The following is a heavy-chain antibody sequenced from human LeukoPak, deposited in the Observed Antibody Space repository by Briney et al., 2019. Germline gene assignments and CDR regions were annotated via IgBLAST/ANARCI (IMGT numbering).Heavy chain of an antibody. Sequence: ASVKVSCKASGGTFSSYAISWVRQAPGQGLEWVGRIIPILGIANYAQKFQGRVTITADKSTSTAYMELSSLRSEDTAVYYCAAGDYYDSSGYHYDAFDIWGQGTMVTVSS. D-gene: IGHD3-22*01. CDR2: IIPILGIA. J-gene: IGHJ3*02. V-gene: IGHV1-69*04. CDR3: AAGDYYDSSGYHYDAFDI. CDR1: GGTFSSYA.